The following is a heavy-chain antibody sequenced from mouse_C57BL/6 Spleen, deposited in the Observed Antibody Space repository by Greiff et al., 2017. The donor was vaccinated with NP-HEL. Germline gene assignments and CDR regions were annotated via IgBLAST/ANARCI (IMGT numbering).Heavy chain of an antibody. Sequence: QVQLQQSGAELVRPGTSVKVSCKASGYAFTNYLIEWVKQRPGQGLEWIGVINPGSGGTNYNEKFKGKATLTADKSSSTAYMQLSSLTSEDSAVYFCARDMGDYYGSPYWGQGTLVTVSA. J-gene: IGHJ3*01. V-gene: IGHV1-54*01. D-gene: IGHD1-1*01. CDR1: GYAFTNYL. CDR3: ARDMGDYYGSPY. CDR2: INPGSGGT.